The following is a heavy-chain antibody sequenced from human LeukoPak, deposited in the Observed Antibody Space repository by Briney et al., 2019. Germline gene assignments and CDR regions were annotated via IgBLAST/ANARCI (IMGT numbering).Heavy chain of an antibody. CDR3: ARVLSDSSGWYHFEY. D-gene: IGHD6-19*01. Sequence: GGSLRLSCAASGFTVSSNYMSWVRQAPGKGLEWVSVIYSGGGTYYADSVRGRFTISRDNSKNTLSLQMNSLRAEDTAVYYCARVLSDSSGWYHFEYWGQGTLVTVSS. J-gene: IGHJ4*02. CDR1: GFTVSSNY. CDR2: IYSGGGT. V-gene: IGHV3-53*01.